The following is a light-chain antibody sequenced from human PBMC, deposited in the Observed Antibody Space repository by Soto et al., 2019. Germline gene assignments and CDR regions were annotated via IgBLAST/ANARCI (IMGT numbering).Light chain of an antibody. J-gene: IGKJ4*01. CDR2: GAS. Sequence: EIVLTQSPATLSLSPGERATLSCRASQSFSSNLAWYQQKPGQPPRLLIYGASNRATGIPARFSGSGSGTDFTLTISSLEPEDFAVYYCQQRSYWPLTFGGGTKVDIK. V-gene: IGKV3-11*01. CDR1: QSFSSN. CDR3: QQRSYWPLT.